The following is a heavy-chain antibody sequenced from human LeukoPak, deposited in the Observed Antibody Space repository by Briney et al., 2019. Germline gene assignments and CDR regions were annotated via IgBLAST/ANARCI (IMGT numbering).Heavy chain of an antibody. CDR2: IYHSGST. Sequence: SETLSLTCTVSGYSISSGYYWGWIRQPPGKGLEWIGSIYHSGSTNYNPSLKSRVTISVDTSKNQFSLKLSSVTAADTAVYYCARTSGWWLGFDYWGQGTLVTVSS. CDR1: GYSISSGYY. D-gene: IGHD6-19*01. CDR3: ARTSGWWLGFDY. J-gene: IGHJ4*02. V-gene: IGHV4-38-2*02.